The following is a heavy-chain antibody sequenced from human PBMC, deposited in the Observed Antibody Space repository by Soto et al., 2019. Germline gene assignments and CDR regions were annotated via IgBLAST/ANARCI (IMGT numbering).Heavy chain of an antibody. V-gene: IGHV1-18*01. Sequence: ALVKVSCKASGYTFTSYGISWVRQAPGQGLEWMGWISAYNGNTNYAQKLQGRVTMTTDTSTSTAYMELRSLRSDDTAVYYCARKDQDYGSGSYVFDYWGQGTLVTVSS. CDR2: ISAYNGNT. J-gene: IGHJ4*02. CDR3: ARKDQDYGSGSYVFDY. CDR1: GYTFTSYG. D-gene: IGHD3-10*01.